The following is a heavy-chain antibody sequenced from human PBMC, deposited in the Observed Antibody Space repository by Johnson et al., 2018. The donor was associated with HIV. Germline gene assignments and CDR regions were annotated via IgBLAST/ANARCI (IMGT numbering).Heavy chain of an antibody. J-gene: IGHJ3*02. D-gene: IGHD5-12*01. CDR1: GFTFSSYG. CDR3: ARVGVSGYDLAAFDI. Sequence: QMLLVESGGGVVQPGGSLRLSCAASGFTFSSYGMHWVRQAPGKGLECVAFIRYDGSNKYYADSVKGRFTISRDNSKNTLYLQMNSLRAEDTAVYYCARVGVSGYDLAAFDIWGRGTMVTVSS. V-gene: IGHV3-30*02. CDR2: IRYDGSNK.